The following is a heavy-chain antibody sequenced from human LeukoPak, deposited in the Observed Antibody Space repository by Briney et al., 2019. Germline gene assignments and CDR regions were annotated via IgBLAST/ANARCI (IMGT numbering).Heavy chain of an antibody. V-gene: IGHV4-4*07. CDR2: IYTSART. CDR3: AGGIVAMICDY. Sequence: SETLSLTCTVSGDSISSYYWSWIRQPAGKGLEWIGRIYTSARTNYNPSLKSRVTMSVDTSKNQVSLKLTSVTAADTAVYYCAGGIVAMICDYWGQGTLVTVSS. J-gene: IGHJ4*02. CDR1: GDSISSYY. D-gene: IGHD5-12*01.